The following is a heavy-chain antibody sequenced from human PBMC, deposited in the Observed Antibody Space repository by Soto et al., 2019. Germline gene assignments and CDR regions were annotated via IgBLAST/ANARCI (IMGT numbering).Heavy chain of an antibody. D-gene: IGHD3-10*01. CDR3: ARGVLLWFGELSLDY. Sequence: QVQLVQYGAEVKKPGASVKVSCKAFGYTFTSYYMHWVRQAPGRGLEWMGIINPISGSTNYAQKFQGRVTVTRDTSTSTGDMELSSLRSEDTAVYYCARGVLLWFGELSLDYWGQGTLVTVSS. J-gene: IGHJ4*02. CDR1: GYTFTSYY. CDR2: INPISGST. V-gene: IGHV1-46*03.